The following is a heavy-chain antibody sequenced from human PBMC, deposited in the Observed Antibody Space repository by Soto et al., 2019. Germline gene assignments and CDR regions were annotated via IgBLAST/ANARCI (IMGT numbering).Heavy chain of an antibody. J-gene: IGHJ4*02. V-gene: IGHV1-2*04. CDR2: INPNSGGT. CDR1: GYTFTGYY. CDR3: ATSRVSIPLARETEYYFDY. Sequence: ASLKVSCNASGYTFTGYYMHWVRQAPGQGLEWMGWINPNSGGTNSAQKFQGWVTMTRDTSISTAYMELSRLRSDDTAVYYCATSRVSIPLARETEYYFDYWGQGNPVPVSP. D-gene: IGHD3-3*01.